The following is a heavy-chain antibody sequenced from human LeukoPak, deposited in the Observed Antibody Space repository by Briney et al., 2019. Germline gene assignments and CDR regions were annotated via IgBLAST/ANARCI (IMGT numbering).Heavy chain of an antibody. J-gene: IGHJ4*02. D-gene: IGHD1-26*01. CDR2: ISSSSSYI. CDR3: ARVEWELLSCFDY. V-gene: IGHV3-21*01. Sequence: PGGSLRLSCAASGFTFSSYGMSWVRQAPGKGLEWVSSISSSSSYIYYADSVKGRSTISRDNAKNSLYLQMNSLRAEDTAVYYCARVEWELLSCFDYWGQGTLVTVSS. CDR1: GFTFSSYG.